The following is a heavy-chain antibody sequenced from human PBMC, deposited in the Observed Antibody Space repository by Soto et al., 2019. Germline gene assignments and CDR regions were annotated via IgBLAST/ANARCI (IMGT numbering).Heavy chain of an antibody. CDR2: IYYSGST. J-gene: IGHJ6*04. Sequence: SETLSLTCTVSGGSISSYYWSWIRQPPGKGLEWIGYIYYSGSTDYNPSLKSRVTISVDTSKNQFSLKLSSVTAADTAVYYCASVDWDYYGMAVTGKETKV. D-gene: IGHD1-26*01. CDR1: GGSISSYY. CDR3: ASVDWDYYGMAV. V-gene: IGHV4-59*01.